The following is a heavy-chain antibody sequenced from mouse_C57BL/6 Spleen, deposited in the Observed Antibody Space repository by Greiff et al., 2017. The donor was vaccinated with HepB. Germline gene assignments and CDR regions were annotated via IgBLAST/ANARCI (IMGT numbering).Heavy chain of an antibody. D-gene: IGHD3-2*02. CDR3: VSRDSSGSFAY. V-gene: IGHV10-1*01. CDR2: IRSKSNNYAT. J-gene: IGHJ3*01. Sequence: EVKVVESGGGLVQPKGSLKLSCAASGFSFNTYAMNWVRQAPGKGLEWVARIRSKSNNYATYYADSVKDRFTISRDDSESMLYLQMNNLKTEDTAMYYCVSRDSSGSFAYWGQGTLVTVSA. CDR1: GFSFNTYA.